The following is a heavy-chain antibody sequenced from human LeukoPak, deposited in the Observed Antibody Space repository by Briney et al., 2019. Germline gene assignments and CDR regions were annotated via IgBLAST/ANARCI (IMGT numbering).Heavy chain of an antibody. CDR2: ISSSGRTI. CDR3: ARGHSGTYYGDFDY. CDR1: GFTFSSYK. Sequence: PGGSLRLSCAASGFTFSSYKMNWVRQAPGKGLDWVAYISSSGRTIYHADSVKGRFTISRDNAKNSLFLQMNSLRVEDTAVYYCARGHSGTYYGDFDYWGQGTLVTVSS. D-gene: IGHD1-26*01. V-gene: IGHV3-48*03. J-gene: IGHJ4*02.